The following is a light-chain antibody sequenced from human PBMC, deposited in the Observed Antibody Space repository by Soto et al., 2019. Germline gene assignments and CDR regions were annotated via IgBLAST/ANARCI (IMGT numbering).Light chain of an antibody. V-gene: IGLV2-14*01. Sequence: QSVLPQPDSVSGSPAQSITISCTGTSSDVGGYNYVSWYQQHPSIAPTIMIYEVSNRPSGVSNRFYGSTSGNQPSLIIYGLQAEVEVYYYCSSYTIISTREVFGTGTKCTVL. CDR3: SSYTIISTREV. J-gene: IGLJ1*01. CDR2: EVS. CDR1: SSDVGGYNY.